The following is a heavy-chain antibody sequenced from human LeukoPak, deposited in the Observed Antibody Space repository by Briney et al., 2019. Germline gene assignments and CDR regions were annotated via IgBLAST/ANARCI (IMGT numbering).Heavy chain of an antibody. CDR3: ARLPVDCSSTSCYHAFDI. D-gene: IGHD2-2*01. CDR1: GGSISSGGYS. Sequence: SETLSLTCAVSGGSISSGGYSWSWLRQPPGTGLEWIGYIYHSGSTYYNPSLKSRVTISVDRSKNQFSLKLSSVTAADTAVYYCARLPVDCSSTSCYHAFDIWGQGTMVTVSS. CDR2: IYHSGST. J-gene: IGHJ3*02. V-gene: IGHV4-30-2*01.